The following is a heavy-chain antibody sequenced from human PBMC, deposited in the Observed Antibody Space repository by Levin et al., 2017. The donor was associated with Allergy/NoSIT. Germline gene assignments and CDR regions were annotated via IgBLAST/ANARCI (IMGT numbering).Heavy chain of an antibody. D-gene: IGHD6-13*01. J-gene: IGHJ3*02. CDR3: ARAHRGSSWGLDDDFDI. Sequence: LSLTCAASGFPFSSYDMHWVRQATGKGLEWVSAIGTAGDTYYPGSVKGRFTISRENAKNSLYLQMNSLRAGDTAVYYCARAHRGSSWGLDDDFDIWGQGTMVTVS. CDR2: IGTAGDT. CDR1: GFPFSSYD. V-gene: IGHV3-13*04.